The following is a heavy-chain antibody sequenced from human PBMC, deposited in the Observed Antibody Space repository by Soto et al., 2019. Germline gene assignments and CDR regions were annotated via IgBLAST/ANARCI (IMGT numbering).Heavy chain of an antibody. CDR2: IIPIFGTA. CDR1: GGTFSSYA. CDR3: AGKEKEWLPSPPYYYCGMDV. D-gene: IGHD3-3*01. V-gene: IGHV1-69*13. J-gene: IGHJ6*02. Sequence: SVKGSSKASGGTFSSYAISWVRQAPGQRLEWMGGIIPIFGTANYAQKFQGRVTITADESTSTAYMELSSLTSEATAVHCCAGKEKEWLPSPPYYYCGMDVWGQGTAGTGSS.